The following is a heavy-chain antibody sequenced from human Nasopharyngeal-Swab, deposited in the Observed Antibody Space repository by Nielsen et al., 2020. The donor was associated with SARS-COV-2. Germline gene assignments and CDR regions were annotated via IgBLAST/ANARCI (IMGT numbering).Heavy chain of an antibody. Sequence: SMKVSCKASGGTFSSYAISWVRQAPGQGLEWMGGIIPIFGTANYAQKFQGRVTITADESTSTAYMELSSLRSEDTAAYYCARPYYYDSSGYLVAFDIWGQGTMVTVSS. CDR3: ARPYYYDSSGYLVAFDI. V-gene: IGHV1-69*13. J-gene: IGHJ3*02. CDR1: GGTFSSYA. CDR2: IIPIFGTA. D-gene: IGHD3-22*01.